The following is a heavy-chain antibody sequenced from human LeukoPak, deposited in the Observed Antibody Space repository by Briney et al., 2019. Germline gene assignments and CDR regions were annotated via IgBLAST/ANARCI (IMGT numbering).Heavy chain of an antibody. Sequence: GESLKISCKGSGYSFTTYWIGWVRQMPGKGLEWMGILYPGDSDTRYSPSFQGQVTISADKSISTAYLQWSSLKASDTAMYYCARGRDGYSFGFDYWGQGTLVTVSS. CDR1: GYSFTTYW. CDR3: ARGRDGYSFGFDY. CDR2: LYPGDSDT. V-gene: IGHV5-51*01. D-gene: IGHD5-24*01. J-gene: IGHJ4*02.